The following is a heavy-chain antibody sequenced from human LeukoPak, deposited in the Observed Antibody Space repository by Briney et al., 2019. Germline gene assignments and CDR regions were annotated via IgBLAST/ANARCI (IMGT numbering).Heavy chain of an antibody. Sequence: GGSLRLSCAASGFTFSSYAMSWVRQAPGKGLEWVSAISGSGGSTYYADSVKGRFTISRDNSKNTLYLQMNSLRAEDTAVYYCAKTPTYYYDSSGYSDYWGQGTLVTVSP. V-gene: IGHV3-23*01. J-gene: IGHJ4*02. D-gene: IGHD3-22*01. CDR2: ISGSGGST. CDR1: GFTFSSYA. CDR3: AKTPTYYYDSSGYSDY.